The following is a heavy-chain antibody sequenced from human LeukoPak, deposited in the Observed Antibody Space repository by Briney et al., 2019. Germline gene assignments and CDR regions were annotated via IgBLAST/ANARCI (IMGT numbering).Heavy chain of an antibody. CDR1: GGLISSGSYY. D-gene: IGHD2-2*01. CDR3: ASTICISTSCYPGVVDY. Sequence: SQTLSLTCAVSGGLISSGSYYWSWIRQPAGKGLEWIGRIYSSGSTNYNPALRSRLTISVDTSKNQFSLKLSSVTAADTAVYYCASTICISTSCYPGVVDYWGQGTLVTVSS. J-gene: IGHJ4*02. CDR2: IYSSGST. V-gene: IGHV4-61*02.